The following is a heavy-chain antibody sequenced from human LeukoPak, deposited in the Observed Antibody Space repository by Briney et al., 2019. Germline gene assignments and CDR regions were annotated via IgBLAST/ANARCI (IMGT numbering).Heavy chain of an antibody. J-gene: IGHJ4*02. CDR2: IYHSGST. CDR3: ASSRMHFDY. Sequence: SETLSLTCAVSGGXISSGGYSWSWIRQAPGKGLEWIGYIYHSGSTYYNPSLKSRVTMSVDKSKNQFSLKLSSVTAADTAVYYCASSRMHFDYWGQGTLVTVSS. CDR1: GGXISSGGYS. V-gene: IGHV4-30-2*01.